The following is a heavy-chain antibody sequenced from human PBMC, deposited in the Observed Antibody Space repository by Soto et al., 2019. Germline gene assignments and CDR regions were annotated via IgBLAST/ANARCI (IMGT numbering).Heavy chain of an antibody. Sequence: EVQLAESGGGLAQPGGSLRLSCAASGFTLSGYAMDWVRQAPGKGLEYVSGISSNGVGTYYANSVQGSFTISRDNSKNTVYLQMGSLRPEDMAVYYCARRARPDFYYMDVWVKGTTVTVSS. CDR2: ISSNGVGT. CDR1: GFTLSGYA. J-gene: IGHJ6*03. CDR3: ARRARPDFYYMDV. D-gene: IGHD6-6*01. V-gene: IGHV3-64*01.